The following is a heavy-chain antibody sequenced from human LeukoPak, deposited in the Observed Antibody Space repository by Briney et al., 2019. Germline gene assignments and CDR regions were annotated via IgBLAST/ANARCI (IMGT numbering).Heavy chain of an antibody. J-gene: IGHJ4*02. D-gene: IGHD6-13*01. CDR3: AREAGTAAGTPFDY. V-gene: IGHV4-4*07. Sequence: SETLSLTCTVSGGSISSYYWSWIRQPAGKGLEWIGRIYTSGSTNYNPSLKSRVTISVDTSKNQFSLKLSSVTAADTAVYYCAREAGTAAGTPFDYWGQGTLVTVSS. CDR2: IYTSGST. CDR1: GGSISSYY.